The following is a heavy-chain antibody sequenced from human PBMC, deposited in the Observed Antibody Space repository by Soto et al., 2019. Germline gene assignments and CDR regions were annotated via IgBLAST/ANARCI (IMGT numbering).Heavy chain of an antibody. CDR1: GGTFSSYA. CDR3: ARHQVYSDMDV. CDR2: INPSGGST. J-gene: IGHJ6*03. Sequence: ASVKVSCKASGGTFSSYAISWVRQAPGQGLEWMGIINPSGGSTSYAQKFQGRVTISVDTSKNQFSLKLSSVTAADTAVYYCARHQVYSDMDVWGKGTTVTVSS. V-gene: IGHV1-46*01. D-gene: IGHD3-10*02.